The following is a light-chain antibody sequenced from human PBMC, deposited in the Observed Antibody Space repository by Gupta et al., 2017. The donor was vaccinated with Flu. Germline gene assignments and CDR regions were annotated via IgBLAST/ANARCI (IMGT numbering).Light chain of an antibody. Sequence: QLVLTQSPSASASLGASVKLTCTLNSGHSTYAIAWHQQQPEKGPRYLMKVNSDGSHIKGDGIPDRFSGSSSGAERYLSISGLQAEDEADYYCQTWAAGTGWVFGGGTKLTVL. CDR1: SGHSTYA. CDR3: QTWAAGTGWV. J-gene: IGLJ3*02. CDR2: VNSDGSH. V-gene: IGLV4-69*01.